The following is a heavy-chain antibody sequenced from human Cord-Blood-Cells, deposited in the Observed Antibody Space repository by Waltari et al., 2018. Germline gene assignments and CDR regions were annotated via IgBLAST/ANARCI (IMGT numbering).Heavy chain of an antibody. D-gene: IGHD1-26*01. V-gene: IGHV4-34*01. CDR2: INHSGST. CDR1: GGSFSGYY. CDR3: ARGRSWDGAFDI. Sequence: QVQLQQGGAGLLKPSETLSLTRAVYGGSFSGYYWSWIRQPPGKGLEWIGEINHSGSTNYNPSLKSRVTISVDTSKNQFSLKLSSVTAADTAVYYCARGRSWDGAFDIWGQGTMVTDSS. J-gene: IGHJ3*02.